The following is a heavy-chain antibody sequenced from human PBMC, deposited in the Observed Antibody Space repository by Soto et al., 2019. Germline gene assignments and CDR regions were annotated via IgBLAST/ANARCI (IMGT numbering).Heavy chain of an antibody. CDR1: GFTFSSYG. V-gene: IGHV3-30*18. D-gene: IGHD3-22*01. Sequence: QVQLVESGGGVVQPGRSLRLSCAASGFTFSSYGMHWVRQAPGKGLEWVAVISYDGSNKYCADSVKGRFTISRDNSKNTLYLQMNSLRAEDTAVYYCAKGGHSSGYYYEGGYFDYWGQGTLVTVSS. CDR2: ISYDGSNK. CDR3: AKGGHSSGYYYEGGYFDY. J-gene: IGHJ4*02.